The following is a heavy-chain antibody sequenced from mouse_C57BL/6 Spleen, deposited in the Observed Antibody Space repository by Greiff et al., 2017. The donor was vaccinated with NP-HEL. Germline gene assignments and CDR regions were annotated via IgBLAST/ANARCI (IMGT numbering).Heavy chain of an antibody. D-gene: IGHD2-3*01. CDR1: GFNIKDYY. CDR2: IDPEDGDT. CDR3: THRTDGYYGFVSMDY. V-gene: IGHV14-1*01. Sequence: VQLKQSGAELVRPGASVKLSCTASGFNIKDYYMHWVKQRPEQGLEWIGRIDPEDGDTEYAQKFQGKATMTADTSSNTAYLELSSLTSEDTAVYYCTHRTDGYYGFVSMDYWGQGTSVTVSS. J-gene: IGHJ4*01.